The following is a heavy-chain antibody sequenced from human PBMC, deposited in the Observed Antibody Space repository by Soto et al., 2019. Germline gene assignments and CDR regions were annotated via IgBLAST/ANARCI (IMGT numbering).Heavy chain of an antibody. D-gene: IGHD1-1*01. Sequence: QVQLVESGGGVVQPGRSLRLSCAASGFTFSSYGMHWVRQAPGKGLEWVAVIWYDGSNKYYADSVKGRFTISRDNSKNTLYLQMNSLRAEDTAVYYCARDRLEPPGIDYWGQGTLVTVSS. J-gene: IGHJ4*02. V-gene: IGHV3-33*01. CDR3: ARDRLEPPGIDY. CDR1: GFTFSSYG. CDR2: IWYDGSNK.